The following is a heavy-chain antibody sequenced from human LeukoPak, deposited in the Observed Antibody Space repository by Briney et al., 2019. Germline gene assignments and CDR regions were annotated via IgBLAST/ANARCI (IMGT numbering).Heavy chain of an antibody. D-gene: IGHD5-18*01. Sequence: GGSLRLSCAASGFTSSSYGMSWVRQAPGKGLEWVSAISSSGSTIYYADSVKGRFTISRDNAKNSLYLQMNSLRAEDTAVYYCARDYSYGYFPLPRYDYYMDVWGKGTTVTISS. V-gene: IGHV3-48*04. CDR1: GFTSSSYG. CDR3: ARDYSYGYFPLPRYDYYMDV. CDR2: ISSSGSTI. J-gene: IGHJ6*03.